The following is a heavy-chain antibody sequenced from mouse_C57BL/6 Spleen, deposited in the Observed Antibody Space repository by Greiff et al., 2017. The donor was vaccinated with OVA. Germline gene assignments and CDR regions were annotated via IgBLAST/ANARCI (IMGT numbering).Heavy chain of an antibody. CDR1: GYTFTSYW. V-gene: IGHV1-64*01. J-gene: IGHJ2*01. CDR3: ARDGYYREYYFDY. CDR2: IHPNSGST. D-gene: IGHD2-3*01. Sequence: QVQLQQPGAELVKPGASVKLSCKASGYTFTSYWMHWVKQRPGQGLEWIGLIHPNSGSTNYNEKFKSKATLTVDKSSSTAYMQLSSLTAEASSVYDCARDGYYREYYFDYWGQGTTLTVSS.